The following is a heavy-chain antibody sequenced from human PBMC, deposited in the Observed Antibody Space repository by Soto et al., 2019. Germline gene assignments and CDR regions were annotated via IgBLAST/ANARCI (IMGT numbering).Heavy chain of an antibody. D-gene: IGHD6-19*01. V-gene: IGHV4-59*01. CDR1: GGSISSYY. Sequence: QVQLQESGPGLVKPSETLSLTCTVSGGSISSYYWSWIRQPPGKGLEWIGYIYYSGSTNYNPSLKSRVTISVDPSKNQFSLKLSSVTAADTAVYYCAREIDSSGWHDAFDIWGQGTMVTVSS. CDR3: AREIDSSGWHDAFDI. J-gene: IGHJ3*02. CDR2: IYYSGST.